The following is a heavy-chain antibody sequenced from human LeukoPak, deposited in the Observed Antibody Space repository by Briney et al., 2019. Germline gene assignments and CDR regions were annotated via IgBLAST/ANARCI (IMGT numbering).Heavy chain of an antibody. V-gene: IGHV3-7*01. J-gene: IGHJ6*02. Sequence: GGSLRLSCTASRFTFSSHWMNWVRQAPGKGLEWVAIINKDGTENYYMDSVRGRFTISRDNAQSSLFLQMNSLRAEDTAVYYCAREDGSGTDRQHYYGMDVWGQGTTVTVSS. CDR2: INKDGTEN. CDR1: RFTFSSHW. CDR3: AREDGSGTDRQHYYGMDV. D-gene: IGHD3-10*01.